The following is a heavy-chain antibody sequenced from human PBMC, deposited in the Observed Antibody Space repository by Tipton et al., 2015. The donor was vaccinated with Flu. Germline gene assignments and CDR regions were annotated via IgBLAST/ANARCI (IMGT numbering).Heavy chain of an antibody. CDR1: GYSFTSYW. V-gene: IGHV5-51*03. D-gene: IGHD6-19*01. CDR2: IYPGDSDT. CDR3: VSQGSGWDKARDPFDY. J-gene: IGHJ4*02. Sequence: QSGPEMKKPGESLKISCKGSGYSFTSYWIGWVRQMPGKGLEWMGIIYPGDSDTRYSPSFQGQVTISADKSISTAYLQWSSLKASDTAMYYCVSQGSGWDKARDPFDYWGQGTQVTVSS.